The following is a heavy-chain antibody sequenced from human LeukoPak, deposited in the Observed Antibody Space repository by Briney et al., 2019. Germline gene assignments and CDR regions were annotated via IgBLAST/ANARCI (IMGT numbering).Heavy chain of an antibody. CDR2: ISYDGRSK. Sequence: PGGSLRLSCAASGFTFGSYGMHWVRRAPGKGLEWVAVISYDGRSKYYGDSVKGRFTISRDDSKSTVFLQMNSLRAEDTAVYYCARANIGYYGMDVWGQGTTVTVSS. J-gene: IGHJ6*02. V-gene: IGHV3-30*03. D-gene: IGHD5-12*01. CDR3: ARANIGYYGMDV. CDR1: GFTFGSYG.